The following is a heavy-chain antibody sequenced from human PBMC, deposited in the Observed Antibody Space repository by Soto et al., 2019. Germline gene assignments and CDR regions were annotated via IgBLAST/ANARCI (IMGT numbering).Heavy chain of an antibody. CDR3: ARDLYGDLPHYYYGMDV. CDR1: GWSLSSGGKS. CDR2: IYHRGST. D-gene: IGHD4-17*01. Sequence: AETLARKGCVSGWSLSSGGKSWSWIRQPPGKCLEWVGYIYHRGSTYYTPSLRSCVTISVDTSKNQFSLKLSSVTAADTAVYFCARDLYGDLPHYYYGMDVWGQGTTVTVS. V-gene: IGHV4-30-2*05. J-gene: IGHJ6*02.